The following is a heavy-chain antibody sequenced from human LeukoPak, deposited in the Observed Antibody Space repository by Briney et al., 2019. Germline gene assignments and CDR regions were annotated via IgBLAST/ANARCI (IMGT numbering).Heavy chain of an antibody. J-gene: IGHJ3*02. V-gene: IGHV4-59*08. CDR2: IYYSGST. D-gene: IGHD6-13*01. CDR3: ARRGIAAAGEVRPAFDI. CDR1: GGSISSYY. Sequence: SETLSLTRTVSGGSISSYYWSWIRQPPGKGLEWIGYIYYSGSTNYNPSLKSRVTISVDTSKNQFSLKLSSVTAADTAVYYCARRGIAAAGEVRPAFDIWGQGTMVTVSS.